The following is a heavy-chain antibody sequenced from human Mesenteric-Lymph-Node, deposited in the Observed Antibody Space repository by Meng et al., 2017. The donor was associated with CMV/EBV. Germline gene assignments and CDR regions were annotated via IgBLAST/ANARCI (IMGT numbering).Heavy chain of an antibody. Sequence: GGSLRLSCAASGFTFSSYAMHWVRQAPGKGLEWVAVISYDGSNKYYADSVKGRFTISRDNSKNTLYLQMNSLRAEDTAVYYCARGFGITGTNRAFDIWGQGTMVTVSS. V-gene: IGHV3-30*04. CDR1: GFTFSSYA. CDR3: ARGFGITGTNRAFDI. J-gene: IGHJ3*02. CDR2: ISYDGSNK. D-gene: IGHD1-7*01.